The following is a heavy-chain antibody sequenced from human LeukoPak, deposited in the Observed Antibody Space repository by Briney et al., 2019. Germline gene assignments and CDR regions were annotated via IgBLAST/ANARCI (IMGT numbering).Heavy chain of an antibody. CDR2: IYYSGST. Sequence: SETLSLTCTVSGGSISIYYRHWIRQPPGKGLESIGYIYYSGSTSYNPSLQSRVTISIGTSKNQFSLKLSSVTAADTAVYYCARDNDFWSGYYSFDFWGRGTLVTVSS. CDR3: ARDNDFWSGYYSFDF. J-gene: IGHJ4*02. V-gene: IGHV4-59*12. D-gene: IGHD3-3*01. CDR1: GGSISIYY.